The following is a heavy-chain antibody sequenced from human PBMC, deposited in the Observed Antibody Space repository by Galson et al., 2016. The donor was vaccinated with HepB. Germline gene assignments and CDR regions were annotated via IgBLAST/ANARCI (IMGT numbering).Heavy chain of an antibody. CDR2: IYGGGGT. CDR1: GFAVSNNH. D-gene: IGHD5-12*01. Sequence: SLRLSCAASGFAVSNNHIFWVRQAPGKGLEWVSLIYGGGGTYYADSVKGRFTMYRDNSKNIVYLQMHSLSAEDTAVYYCHGAGGFSSWGQGTLVTVSS. CDR3: HGAGGFSS. V-gene: IGHV3-53*01. J-gene: IGHJ5*02.